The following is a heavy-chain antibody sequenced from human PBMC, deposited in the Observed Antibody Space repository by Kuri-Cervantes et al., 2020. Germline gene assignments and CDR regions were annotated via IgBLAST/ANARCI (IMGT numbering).Heavy chain of an antibody. D-gene: IGHD3-3*01. CDR3: ARDRTITIFGVVIPFFDY. CDR2: ISSSGGYI. V-gene: IGHV3-21*01. Sequence: ETLSLTCAASGFTFSSYSMNWVRQAPGKGLEWVSSISSSGGYIYYLDSVKGRFTISRDNAQNSLYLQMNSLRAEDTAVYYCARDRTITIFGVVIPFFDYWGQGTLVTVSS. J-gene: IGHJ4*02. CDR1: GFTFSSYS.